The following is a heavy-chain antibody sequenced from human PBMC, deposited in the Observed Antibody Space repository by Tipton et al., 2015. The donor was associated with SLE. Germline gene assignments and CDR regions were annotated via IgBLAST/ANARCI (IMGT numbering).Heavy chain of an antibody. J-gene: IGHJ4*02. D-gene: IGHD1-26*01. Sequence: TLSLTCTVSGGSISSSSYYWGWIRQPPGKGLEWIGSIYYSGSTYYNPSLKSRVTISVDASKNQFSLKLSSVTAADTAVYYCARGGGSFPGYYFDYWGQGTLVTVSS. CDR2: IYYSGST. V-gene: IGHV4-39*07. CDR1: GGSISSSSYY. CDR3: ARGGGSFPGYYFDY.